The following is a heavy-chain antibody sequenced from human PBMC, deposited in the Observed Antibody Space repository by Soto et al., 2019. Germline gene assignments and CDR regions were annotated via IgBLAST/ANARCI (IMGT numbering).Heavy chain of an antibody. CDR1: GFTFSSYS. J-gene: IGHJ6*02. D-gene: IGHD5-12*01. V-gene: IGHV3-21*01. CDR2: ISSSSSYI. Sequence: PGGSLRLPCAASGFTFSSYSMNWVRQAPGKGLEWVSSISSSSSYIYYADSVKGRFTISRDNAKNSRYLQMNSLRDEDTAVYYSARVAEMAKGHYGMDVWSRGTTVTVS. CDR3: ARVAEMAKGHYGMDV.